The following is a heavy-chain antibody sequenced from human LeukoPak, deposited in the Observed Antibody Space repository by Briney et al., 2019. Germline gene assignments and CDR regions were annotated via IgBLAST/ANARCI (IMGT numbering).Heavy chain of an antibody. J-gene: IGHJ4*02. CDR3: ARESTYYAFLNERYFDY. CDR1: DDSISTFY. Sequence: SEALSLTCTVSDDSISTFYWHWLPPPPGKGRGWIGYIQESGSANFNTSLKRRVEMSVDTSKKQFSLKLRSVTAADTAVYYCARESTYYAFLNERYFDYWGQGILVTVST. D-gene: IGHD3-9*01. CDR2: IQESGSA. V-gene: IGHV4-59*01.